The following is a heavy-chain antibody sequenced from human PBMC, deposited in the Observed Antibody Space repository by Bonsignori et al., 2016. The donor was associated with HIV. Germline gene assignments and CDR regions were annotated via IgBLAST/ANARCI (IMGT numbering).Heavy chain of an antibody. Sequence: WIRQPPGKGLEWVGFIRSKAYGGTTEYAASVKGRFTISRDDSKSIAYLQMNSLKTEDTAVYYCTRDQPAARYDFWSGYHPYYYMDVWGKGTTVTVSS. CDR2: IRSKAYGGTT. D-gene: IGHD3-3*01. V-gene: IGHV3-49*02. CDR3: TRDQPAARYDFWSGYHPYYYMDV. J-gene: IGHJ6*03.